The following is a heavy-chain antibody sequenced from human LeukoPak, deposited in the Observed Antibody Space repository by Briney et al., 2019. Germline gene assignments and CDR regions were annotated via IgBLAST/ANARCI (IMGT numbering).Heavy chain of an antibody. J-gene: IGHJ4*02. Sequence: SETLSLTCTVSGGSISSGSYYWSWIRQPAGKGLEWIGRIYTSGSTNYNPSLKSRVTISVDTSKNQFSLKLSSVTAADTAVYYCARGRYSYGYRSFDYWGQGTLVTVSS. D-gene: IGHD5-18*01. V-gene: IGHV4-61*02. CDR3: ARGRYSYGYRSFDY. CDR2: IYTSGST. CDR1: GGSISSGSYY.